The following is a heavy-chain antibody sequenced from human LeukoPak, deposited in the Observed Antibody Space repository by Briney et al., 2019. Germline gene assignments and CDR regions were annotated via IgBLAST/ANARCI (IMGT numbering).Heavy chain of an antibody. J-gene: IGHJ4*02. D-gene: IGHD2/OR15-2a*01. CDR1: GFTFDDYA. Sequence: SGGSLRLSCAASGFTFDDYAMHWVRQAPGKGLEWVSGISWNSGSIGYADSVKGRFTISRDNAKNSLYLQMNSLRAEDTALYYCAKDIRISGIVSTIGAPGYWGQGTLVTVSS. CDR3: AKDIRISGIVSTIGAPGY. V-gene: IGHV3-9*01. CDR2: ISWNSGSI.